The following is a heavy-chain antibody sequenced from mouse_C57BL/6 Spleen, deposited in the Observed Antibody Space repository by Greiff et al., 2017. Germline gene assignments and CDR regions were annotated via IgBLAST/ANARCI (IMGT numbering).Heavy chain of an antibody. J-gene: IGHJ3*01. CDR3: ARSGYDGSSYEGLAY. V-gene: IGHV1-82*01. D-gene: IGHD1-1*01. Sequence: QVQLQQSGPELVKPGASVKISCKASGYAFSSSWMNWVKQRPGKGLEWIGRIYPGDGDTNYNGKFKGKATLTADKSSRKAYMQLSSLTSEDAAVCICARSGYDGSSYEGLAYWGQGTLVTVSA. CDR2: IYPGDGDT. CDR1: GYAFSSSW.